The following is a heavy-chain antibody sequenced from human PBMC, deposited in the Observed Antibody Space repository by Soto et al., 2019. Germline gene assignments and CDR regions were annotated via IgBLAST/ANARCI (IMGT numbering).Heavy chain of an antibody. CDR3: ASPMERYYYDSSGHAFDI. CDR2: IKQDGSEK. D-gene: IGHD3-22*01. V-gene: IGHV3-7*03. Sequence: LRLSCAASGFTFSSYWMSWVRQAPGKGLEWVANIKQDGSEKYYVDSVKGRFTISRDNAKNSLYLQMNSLRAEDTAVYYCASPMERYYYDSSGHAFDIWGQGTMVTVSS. J-gene: IGHJ3*02. CDR1: GFTFSSYW.